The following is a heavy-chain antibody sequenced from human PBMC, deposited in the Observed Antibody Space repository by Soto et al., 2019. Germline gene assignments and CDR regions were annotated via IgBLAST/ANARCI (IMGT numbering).Heavy chain of an antibody. CDR2: TWYEVSEE. CDR1: GFSCSTYG. Sequence: QVQLVESGGGVVQPGMSLRLSCAASGFSCSTYGMHWVLQAPGKGLEWVAVTWYEVSEEHYVDSVKGRFTISRDNSKKTLYLQINRLRAQDTALYYCARGTAVLFLGLISNCTDYSGLDVWGRGTTVSVSS. D-gene: IGHD2-8*02. V-gene: IGHV3-33*01. CDR3: ARGTAVLFLGLISNCTDYSGLDV. J-gene: IGHJ6*02.